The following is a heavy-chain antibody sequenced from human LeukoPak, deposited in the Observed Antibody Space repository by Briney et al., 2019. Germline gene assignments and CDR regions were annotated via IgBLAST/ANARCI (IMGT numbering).Heavy chain of an antibody. V-gene: IGHV1-18*01. CDR3: VRDPTNTSGRYAYFDS. CDR1: GYTFTHHG. CDR2: ISCYNGDT. D-gene: IGHD6-19*01. Sequence: ASVKVSCKASGYTFTHHGISWVRQAPGQGLEWMGWISCYNGDTNYAQKLQGRVTMSTDTSTSTAYMELTGLRSDDTAVYYCVRDPTNTSGRYAYFDSWGQGTLVTVS. J-gene: IGHJ4*02.